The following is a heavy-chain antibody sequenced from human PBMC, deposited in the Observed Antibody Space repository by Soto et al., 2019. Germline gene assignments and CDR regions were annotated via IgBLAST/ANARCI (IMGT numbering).Heavy chain of an antibody. J-gene: IGHJ6*02. V-gene: IGHV3-23*01. D-gene: IGHD2-2*01. CDR3: AKGPLDIVVVPAALRGMDV. Sequence: EVQLLESGGGLVQPGGSLRLSCAASGFTFSSYDMSWVRQAPGKGLEWVSAISGSGGSTYYADSVKGRFTISRDNSKNTLCLQMNSLRAEDTAVYYCAKGPLDIVVVPAALRGMDVWGQGTTVTVS. CDR2: ISGSGGST. CDR1: GFTFSSYD.